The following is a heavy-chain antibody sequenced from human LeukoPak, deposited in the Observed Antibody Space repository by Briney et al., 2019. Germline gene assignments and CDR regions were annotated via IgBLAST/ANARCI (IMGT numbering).Heavy chain of an antibody. V-gene: IGHV3-21*01. CDR2: ISSTSSFI. CDR3: ARVYGSIYYYHGMDV. D-gene: IGHD4-23*01. Sequence: GGSLRLSCAASGFTFSSYNMNWVRQAPGKGLGWVSSISSTSSFIYYVDSVKGRFTISRDNAKNSLYLQVNSLRAEDTAVYYCARVYGSIYYYHGMDVWGQGTTVTVSS. J-gene: IGHJ6*02. CDR1: GFTFSSYN.